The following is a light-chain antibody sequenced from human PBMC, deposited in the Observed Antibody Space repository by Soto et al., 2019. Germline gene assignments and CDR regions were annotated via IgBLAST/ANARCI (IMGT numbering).Light chain of an antibody. CDR1: QSVRSSF. Sequence: ESGLTQSPGTLSLSPGERATLSCRASQSVRSSFLAWYQLKPGQAPRLLIYGASSRATGIPDRFSGSGSGTDFTLTISRLEPEDFAVYYCQEYDSSPWTFGQGTEVEIK. V-gene: IGKV3-20*01. CDR3: QEYDSSPWT. J-gene: IGKJ1*01. CDR2: GAS.